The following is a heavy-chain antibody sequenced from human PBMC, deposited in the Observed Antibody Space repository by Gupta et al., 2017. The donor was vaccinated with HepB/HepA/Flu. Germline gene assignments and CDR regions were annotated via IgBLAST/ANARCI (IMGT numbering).Heavy chain of an antibody. CDR2: IYYSCST. CDR3: ARDTYSGLGAFDI. Sequence: QVQLQESGPGLVKPSQTLSLTCTVTGGSLSIGCYYWSWIRQHPGKGLEWIGYIYYSCSTYYNPSLKSRVTISVDTSKNQFSLKLSSVTAADTAVYYCARDTYSGLGAFDIWGQGTMVTVSS. V-gene: IGHV4-31*03. J-gene: IGHJ3*02. CDR1: GGSLSIGCYY. D-gene: IGHD2-21*01.